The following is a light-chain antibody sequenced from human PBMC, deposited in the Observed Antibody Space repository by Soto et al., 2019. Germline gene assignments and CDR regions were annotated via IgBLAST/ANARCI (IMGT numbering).Light chain of an antibody. J-gene: IGKJ1*01. CDR2: GAS. V-gene: IGKV3-20*01. Sequence: ELVFTQSPGTLSFSPGERATLSCRASQSVSSSYLAWYQQKHGQAPRLLIYGASSRATGIPDRFSGSGSGTDLTITISRLQPEDFEVYYCQQYGSSPLTFGQGTKVDIK. CDR3: QQYGSSPLT. CDR1: QSVSSSY.